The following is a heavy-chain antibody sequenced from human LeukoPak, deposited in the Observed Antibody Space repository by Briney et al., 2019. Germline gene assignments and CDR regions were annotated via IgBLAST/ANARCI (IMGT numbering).Heavy chain of an antibody. CDR3: ASSIAAAPYYFDY. CDR1: GFTFSSYA. Sequence: GGSLRLSCAASGFTFSSYAMSWLRQAPGKGLEWVSAISGSGGSTYYADSVKGRFTISRDNSKNTLYLQMNSLRAEDTAVYYCASSIAAAPYYFDYWGQGTLVTVSS. J-gene: IGHJ4*02. V-gene: IGHV3-23*01. CDR2: ISGSGGST. D-gene: IGHD6-13*01.